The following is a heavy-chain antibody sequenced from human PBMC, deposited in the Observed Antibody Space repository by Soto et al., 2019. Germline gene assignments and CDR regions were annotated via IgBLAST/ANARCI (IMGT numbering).Heavy chain of an antibody. CDR1: AYSFTSYW. J-gene: IGHJ6*02. CDR2: IYPGDSDT. Sequence: PGESLKISCKGSAYSFTSYWIGWVRQMPGKGLEWMGIIYPGDSDTRYSPSFQGQVTISADKSISTAYLQWSSLKASDTAMYYCARHVATVKRYYYYYYGMDVWGQGTTVTVSS. CDR3: ARHVATVKRYYYYYYGMDV. V-gene: IGHV5-51*01. D-gene: IGHD4-17*01.